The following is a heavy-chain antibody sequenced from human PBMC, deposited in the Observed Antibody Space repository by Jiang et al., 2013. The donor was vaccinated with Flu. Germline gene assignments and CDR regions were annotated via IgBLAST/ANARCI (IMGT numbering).Heavy chain of an antibody. Sequence: SGAEVKKPGSSVRVSCKASGGAFSSDIIIWVRQAPGQGLEWMGRIITIFGTTNYAQKLQGRVTITADKSTSTVYMELSSLRSEDTAVYYCASKSGDSAGVHSHYYGLDVWGQGTTVTVSS. D-gene: IGHD2-21*02. CDR3: ASKSGDSAGVHSHYYGLDV. CDR2: IITIFGTT. CDR1: GGAFSSDI. J-gene: IGHJ6*02. V-gene: IGHV1-69*06.